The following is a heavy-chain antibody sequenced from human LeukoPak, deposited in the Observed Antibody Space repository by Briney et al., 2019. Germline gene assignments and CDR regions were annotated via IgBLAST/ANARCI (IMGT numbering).Heavy chain of an antibody. D-gene: IGHD3-3*01. V-gene: IGHV4-34*01. CDR3: ARSSRHYDFWSGFDYYDV. Sequence: SETLSLTCAVYGGSFNNYSWSWIRQPPGKGLDWIGEINHSGSTNYNPSLNIRATISVDTSKNQFSLKLSSVTAADTAVYYCARSSRHYDFWSGFDYYDVWGKGTTVTVSS. CDR1: GGSFNNYS. CDR2: INHSGST. J-gene: IGHJ6*04.